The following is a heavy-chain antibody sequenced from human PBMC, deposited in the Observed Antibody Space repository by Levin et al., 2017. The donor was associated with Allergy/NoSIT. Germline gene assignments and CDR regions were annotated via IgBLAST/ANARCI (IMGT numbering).Heavy chain of an antibody. CDR3: AGVGELSLSVSELFY. D-gene: IGHD3-10*01. V-gene: IGHV3-33*01. J-gene: IGHJ4*02. CDR2: IWYDGSNK. CDR1: GFSFSTYA. Sequence: GGSLRLSCAASGFSFSTYAMHWVRQAPGKGLEWVAVIWYDGSNKYYADSVKGRFTISRDNSQNTLYLQMNSLRVEDTALYYCAGVGELSLSVSELFYWGQGTLVTVSS.